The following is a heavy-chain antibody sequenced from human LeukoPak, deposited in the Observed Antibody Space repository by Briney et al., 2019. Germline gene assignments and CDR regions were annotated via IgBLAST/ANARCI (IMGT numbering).Heavy chain of an antibody. D-gene: IGHD5-18*01. Sequence: SVKVSCKASGGTFSSYAISWVRQAPGQGLEWMGGIIPIFGTANYAQKFQGRVTITADESTSTAYMELSSLRSEDTAVYYCARDYGYSYGWFDYWGQGTLVTVSS. V-gene: IGHV1-69*01. CDR3: ARDYGYSYGWFDY. J-gene: IGHJ4*02. CDR1: GGTFSSYA. CDR2: IIPIFGTA.